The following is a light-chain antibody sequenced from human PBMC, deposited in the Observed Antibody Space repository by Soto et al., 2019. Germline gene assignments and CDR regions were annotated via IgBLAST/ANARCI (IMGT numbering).Light chain of an antibody. J-gene: IGLJ2*01. CDR3: SSYTSSSPVV. Sequence: QSVLTQPASVSGSPGQSITISCTGTSSDVGGYNYVSWYQQHPGKAPKLMIYDVSNRPSGVSNRFSGSKSGNPASLTISGLQAEDEADYYCSSYTSSSPVVFGGGTKLTVL. CDR1: SSDVGGYNY. V-gene: IGLV2-14*01. CDR2: DVS.